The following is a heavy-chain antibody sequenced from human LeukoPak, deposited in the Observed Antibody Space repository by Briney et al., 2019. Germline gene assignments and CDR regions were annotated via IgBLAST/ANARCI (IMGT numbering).Heavy chain of an antibody. J-gene: IGHJ3*02. Sequence: SETLSLTCTVSGGSISSYYWSWIRQPAGKGLEWIGRIYTSGSTNYNPSLKSRVTMSVDTSKNQFSLKLSSVTAADTAVYYCASSGSIVQGVIIPLDAFDIWGQGTMVTVSS. CDR1: GGSISSYY. V-gene: IGHV4-4*07. D-gene: IGHD3-10*01. CDR3: ASSGSIVQGVIIPLDAFDI. CDR2: IYTSGST.